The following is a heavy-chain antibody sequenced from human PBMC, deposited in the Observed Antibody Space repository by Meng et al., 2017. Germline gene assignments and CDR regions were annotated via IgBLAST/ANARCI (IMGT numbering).Heavy chain of an antibody. CDR3: AKGVVPAVNDAFDI. V-gene: IGHV3-9*03. D-gene: IGHD2-2*01. Sequence: SLKISCAASGFTFDDYTMHWVRQAPGKGLEWVSGISWNSGSIGYADSVKGRFTISRDNAKNSLYLQMNSLRAEDMALYYCAKGVVPAVNDAFDIWGQGTMVTVSS. J-gene: IGHJ3*02. CDR2: ISWNSGSI. CDR1: GFTFDDYT.